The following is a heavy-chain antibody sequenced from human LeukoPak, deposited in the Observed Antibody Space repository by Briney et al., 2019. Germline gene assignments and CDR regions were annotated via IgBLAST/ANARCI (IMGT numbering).Heavy chain of an antibody. CDR1: GGSISSYY. Sequence: PSETLSLTCTVSGGSISSYYWSWIRQPPGKGLEWIGSIYYSGSTYYNPSLKSRVTISVDTSKNQFSLKLSSVTAADTAVYYCARRAVASIDYWGQGTLVTVSS. CDR2: IYYSGST. J-gene: IGHJ4*02. D-gene: IGHD2-15*01. V-gene: IGHV4-39*01. CDR3: ARRAVASIDY.